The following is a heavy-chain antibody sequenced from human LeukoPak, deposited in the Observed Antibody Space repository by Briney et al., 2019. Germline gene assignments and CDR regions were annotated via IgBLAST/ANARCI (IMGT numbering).Heavy chain of an antibody. Sequence: GGSLRLSCAASGFTFSSHAMVWVRQAPGKVLEWVSFISHDGSESFHTESVKGRFTISRDNFKNTVDLQVSGLKEEDTAVYYCARDWGQRGVGATLANWGQGTLVIVSS. J-gene: IGHJ4*02. CDR1: GFTFSSHA. CDR2: ISHDGSES. V-gene: IGHV3-30-3*01. D-gene: IGHD1-26*01. CDR3: ARDWGQRGVGATLAN.